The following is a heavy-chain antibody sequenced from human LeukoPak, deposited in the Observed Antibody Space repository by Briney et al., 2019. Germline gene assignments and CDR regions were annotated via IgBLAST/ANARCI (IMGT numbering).Heavy chain of an antibody. CDR2: IYPGDSDA. V-gene: IGHV5-51*01. CDR1: GYSFTSYW. CDR3: ARRRDLYSGSYYPFDY. Sequence: GESLKISCKGSGYSFTSYWIGWVRQMPGKGLEWMGIIYPGDSDARYSPSFQGQVTISADKSISTAYLQWSSLKASDTAIYYCARRRDLYSGSYYPFDYWGQGTLVTVSS. J-gene: IGHJ4*02. D-gene: IGHD1-26*01.